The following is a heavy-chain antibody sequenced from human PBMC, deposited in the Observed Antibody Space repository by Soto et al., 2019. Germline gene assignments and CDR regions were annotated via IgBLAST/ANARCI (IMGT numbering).Heavy chain of an antibody. J-gene: IGHJ4*02. D-gene: IGHD3-22*01. CDR1: GYTFTSYA. Sequence: ASVKVSCKASGYTFTSYAMHWVRQAPGQRLEWMGWINAGNGNTKYSQKFQGRVTITRDTSASTAYMELSSLRSEDTAVYYCARDNSPYYYDSSGYLDYWGQGTPVTVSS. CDR3: ARDNSPYYYDSSGYLDY. V-gene: IGHV1-3*01. CDR2: INAGNGNT.